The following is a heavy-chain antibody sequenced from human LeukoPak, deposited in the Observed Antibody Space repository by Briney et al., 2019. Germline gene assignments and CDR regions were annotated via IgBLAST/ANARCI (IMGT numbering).Heavy chain of an antibody. Sequence: GGSLRLSCAASEFTFSSYWMHWVRQAPGKGLEWVSGISGSGGTTNYADSAKGRFAISRDNFKNTLYLHMNSLRAEDTAVYYCAKAEDNSGWALYYYYYALDVWGQGTTVTVSS. CDR3: AKAEDNSGWALYYYYYALDV. CDR2: ISGSGGTT. CDR1: EFTFSSYW. D-gene: IGHD6-19*01. J-gene: IGHJ6*02. V-gene: IGHV3-23*01.